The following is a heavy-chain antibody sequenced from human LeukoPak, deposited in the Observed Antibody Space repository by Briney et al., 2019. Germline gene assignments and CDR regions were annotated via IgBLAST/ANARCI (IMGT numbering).Heavy chain of an antibody. CDR1: GASIGSYY. D-gene: IGHD6-13*01. J-gene: IGHJ6*02. V-gene: IGHV4-59*01. CDR3: ARDTGPRQYSSTWSDSYYYYGMDV. Sequence: SETLSLTCTVSGASIGSYYWSWIRQPPGKGLEWIGYIYYNGNTNYNPSLKGRVTLLIDTSKNQFSLKLSSVTAADTAVYFCARDTGPRQYSSTWSDSYYYYGMDVWGQGTTVTVSS. CDR2: IYYNGNT.